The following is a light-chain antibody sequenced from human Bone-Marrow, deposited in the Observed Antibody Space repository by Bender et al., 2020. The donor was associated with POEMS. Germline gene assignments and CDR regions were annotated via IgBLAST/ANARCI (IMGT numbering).Light chain of an antibody. J-gene: IGLJ2*01. CDR1: SSDVGAYNL. V-gene: IGLV2-14*02. CDR2: EVN. CDR3: SSYAGSNNFV. Sequence: QSALTQPASVSGSPGQSITISCTGASSDVGAYNLVSWYQQHPGKAPELMIYEVNKRPSGVSNRFSGSKSGNTASLTVSGLQAEDEADYYCSSYAGSNNFVFGGGTKLTVL.